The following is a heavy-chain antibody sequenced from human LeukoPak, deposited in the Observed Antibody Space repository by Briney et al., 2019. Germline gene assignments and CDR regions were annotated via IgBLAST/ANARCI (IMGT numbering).Heavy chain of an antibody. V-gene: IGHV4-59*11. CDR3: ARGSIAVVTHYYYMDV. D-gene: IGHD2-15*01. Sequence: SETLSLTCSVSGGSLSGHYWSWIRQPPGKGLEWIGYIFHTGSTNYNPSLKSRVTISVDTSKNQFSLKLSSVTAADTAVYYCARGSIAVVTHYYYMDVWGKGTTVTVSS. CDR2: IFHTGST. J-gene: IGHJ6*03. CDR1: GGSLSGHY.